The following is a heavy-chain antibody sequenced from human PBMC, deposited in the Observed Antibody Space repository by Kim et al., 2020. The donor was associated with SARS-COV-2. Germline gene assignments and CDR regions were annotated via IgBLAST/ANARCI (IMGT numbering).Heavy chain of an antibody. Sequence: ASVKVSCKASGYTFASHALNWVRQAPGQGLEWIGWINTNTGKPTYVQGFTGRFVFSLDTSVSTAFLEINSLKSEDTGIFYCTRDRWGINTNRWRTADFAFDVWGHGTPVTVSS. V-gene: IGHV7-4-1*02. CDR3: TRDRWGINTNRWRTADFAFDV. D-gene: IGHD2-8*01. J-gene: IGHJ6*02. CDR2: INTNTGKP. CDR1: GYTFASHA.